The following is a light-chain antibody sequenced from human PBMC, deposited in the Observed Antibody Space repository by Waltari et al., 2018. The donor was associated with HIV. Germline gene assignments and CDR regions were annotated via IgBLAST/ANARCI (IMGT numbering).Light chain of an antibody. V-gene: IGKV1-39*01. CDR2: TTS. CDR3: QQGYNTPPWT. Sequence: DIQMTQSPSSLSASIGDRVTITCRASQNIDKYLNWYQQKAAKAPKLLIYTTSNLQSGVPSRFSGRGSGTEFTLTISSLQPEDLATYYCQQGYNTPPWTFAPGTKVEVK. CDR1: QNIDKY. J-gene: IGKJ1*01.